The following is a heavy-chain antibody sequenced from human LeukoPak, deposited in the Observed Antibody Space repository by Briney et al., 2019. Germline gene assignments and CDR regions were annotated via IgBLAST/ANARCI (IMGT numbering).Heavy chain of an antibody. J-gene: IGHJ4*02. Sequence: GGSLSLSCAASGFTFSSYGMHWVRQAPGKGLECVAVIWYDGKNKKYADPVKGRFTISRDNSKSTLYLQMNSLRAEDTAVYYCAKDGNYGGNGPLDYWGQGTLVTVSS. CDR2: IWYDGKNK. CDR3: AKDGNYGGNGPLDY. V-gene: IGHV3-33*06. D-gene: IGHD4-23*01. CDR1: GFTFSSYG.